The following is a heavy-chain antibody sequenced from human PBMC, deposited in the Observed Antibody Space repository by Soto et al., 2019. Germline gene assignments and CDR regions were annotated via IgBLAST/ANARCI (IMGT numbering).Heavy chain of an antibody. CDR1: GGSVSSGSHY. CDR3: ARGYYGSGSGGYYFDY. J-gene: IGHJ4*02. V-gene: IGHV4-61*01. Sequence: QVQLQESGPGLVKPSETLSLTCTVSGGSVSSGSHYWSWLRQPPGKGLEWIGYIYYSGSTNYNPPRRCRVIISVDTSKDQFSLKLCSVTAADTAVYYCARGYYGSGSGGYYFDYWGQGTLVTVSS. D-gene: IGHD3-10*01. CDR2: IYYSGST.